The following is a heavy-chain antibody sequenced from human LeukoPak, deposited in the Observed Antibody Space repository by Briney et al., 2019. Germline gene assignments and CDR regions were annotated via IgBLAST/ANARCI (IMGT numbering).Heavy chain of an antibody. CDR3: ARDRPYSTYYYDSSGPDSFAFDI. V-gene: IGHV4-31*11. CDR1: GGSISSGGYY. J-gene: IGHJ3*02. Sequence: SETLSLTCAVSGGSISSGGYYWSWIRQHPGKGLEWIGYIYYSGSTYYNPSLKSRVTISVDTSKNQFSLKLSSVTAADTAVYYCARDRPYSTYYYDSSGPDSFAFDIWGQGTMVTVSS. D-gene: IGHD3-22*01. CDR2: IYYSGST.